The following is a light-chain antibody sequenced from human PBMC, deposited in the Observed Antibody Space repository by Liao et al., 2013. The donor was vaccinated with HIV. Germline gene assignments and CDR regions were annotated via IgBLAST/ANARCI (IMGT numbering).Light chain of an antibody. V-gene: IGLV3-1*01. Sequence: SYELTQPPSVSVSPGQTASITCSGDKLGDKYACWYQHKPGQAPVLVINYDSDRPSGIPERFSGSNSGNTATLTISTVEPGDEANYYCQLWDKTSDLPWVFGGGTKLTVL. CDR1: KLGDKY. CDR2: YDS. J-gene: IGLJ3*02. CDR3: QLWDKTSDLPWV.